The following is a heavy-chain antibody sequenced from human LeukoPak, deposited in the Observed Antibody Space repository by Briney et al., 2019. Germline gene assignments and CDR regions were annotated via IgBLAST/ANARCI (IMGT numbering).Heavy chain of an antibody. V-gene: IGHV3-33*01. CDR3: ARVNYDYGAYVGAFDI. D-gene: IGHD4-17*01. CDR1: GFTFSSYA. J-gene: IGHJ3*02. CDR2: IWYDGSNK. Sequence: GGSLRLSCAASGFTFSSYAMHWVRQAPGKGLEWVAVIWYDGSNKYYVDSVKGRFTISRDNSKNTLSPQMNSLRAEDTAVYYCARVNYDYGAYVGAFDIWGQGTMVTVSS.